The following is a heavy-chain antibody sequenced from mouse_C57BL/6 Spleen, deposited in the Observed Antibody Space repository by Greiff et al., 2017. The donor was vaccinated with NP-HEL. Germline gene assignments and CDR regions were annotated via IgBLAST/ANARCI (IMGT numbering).Heavy chain of an antibody. D-gene: IGHD1-1*01. CDR3: ASSGDGFAY. CDR2: LLPGSGST. CDR1: GYTFTGYW. V-gene: IGHV1-9*01. Sequence: QVQLQQSGAELMKPGASVKLSCKATGYTFTGYWIEWVKPRPGHGLEWVGELLPGSGSTNYTEKFKGKATFTADTSSNTADMQLSRLTTDDAAIYDCASSGDGFAYWGQGTLVTVSA. J-gene: IGHJ3*01.